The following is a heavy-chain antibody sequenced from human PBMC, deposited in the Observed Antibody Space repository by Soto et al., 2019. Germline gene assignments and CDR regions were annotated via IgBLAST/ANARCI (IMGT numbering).Heavy chain of an antibody. V-gene: IGHV1-18*01. CDR3: ARGSQPIDY. CDR2: ISTYNGNT. CDR1: GYTFSNSG. Sequence: ASVKVSCKASGYTFSNSGIIWVRQAPGQGLEWMGWISTYNGNTHYPQKFQGRVTMATDTSTSTVYMELRSLRSDDAAVYYCARGSQPIDYWGQGTLVTVSS. D-gene: IGHD6-19*01. J-gene: IGHJ4*02.